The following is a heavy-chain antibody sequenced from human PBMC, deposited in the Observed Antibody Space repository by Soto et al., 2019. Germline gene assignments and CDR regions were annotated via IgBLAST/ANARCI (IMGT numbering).Heavy chain of an antibody. D-gene: IGHD5-18*01. CDR1: GFTFSTYA. V-gene: IGHV3-30-3*01. J-gene: IGHJ3*02. CDR2: ISYHGFNK. CDR3: ARALTKDKSMGFDSFHM. Sequence: QVQLVESGGGVVQSGRSLRLSCAASGFTFSTYAMYWVRQAPGKGLEWVAVISYHGFNKFYADSVKGRFTISRDNSRNTLYLQMDRLRREDTAEYYCARALTKDKSMGFDSFHMWDQGKKVTVNS.